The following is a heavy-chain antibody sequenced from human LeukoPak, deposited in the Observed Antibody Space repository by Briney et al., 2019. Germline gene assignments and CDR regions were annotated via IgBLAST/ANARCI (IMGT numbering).Heavy chain of an antibody. V-gene: IGHV4-4*09. CDR3: ARRGGRFDW. D-gene: IGHD3-10*01. CDR1: GGSLSGSY. J-gene: IGHJ4*02. CDR2: IYTSGST. Sequence: SETLSLTCTVSGGSLSGSYWSWIRQPPGKGLEWIGYIYTSGSTNYKHSLKSRVTMSIDNSKNKLYLKINSLTAAEPAFYYFARRGGRFDWWGEGTLVTVSS.